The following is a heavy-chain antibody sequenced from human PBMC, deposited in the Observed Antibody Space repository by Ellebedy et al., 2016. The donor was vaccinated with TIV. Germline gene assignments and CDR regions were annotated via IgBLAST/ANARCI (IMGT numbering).Heavy chain of an antibody. V-gene: IGHV1-24*01. D-gene: IGHD3-16*01. CDR3: ATDLVGASDY. J-gene: IGHJ4*02. CDR2: SDLEDGER. CDR1: RYSLTELS. Sequence: AASVKVSCKVSRYSLTELSIHWVRQAPGKGLEWMGGSDLEDGERMYAHNFQGRVTMTDDTSTDTAYMELTSLRSEDSAMYYCATDLVGASDYWGQGTLVIVSS.